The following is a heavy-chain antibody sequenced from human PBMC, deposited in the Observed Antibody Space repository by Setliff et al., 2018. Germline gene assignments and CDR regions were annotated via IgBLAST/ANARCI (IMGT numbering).Heavy chain of an antibody. CDR2: IKQDGSEK. V-gene: IGHV3-7*01. CDR3: ARTCSGSGCYAGLES. CDR1: GFSFSIFW. J-gene: IGHJ4*02. Sequence: PGGSLRLSCAGSGFSFSIFWMSWVRQAPGKGLEWVATIKQDGSEKFYVDSVQGRFTISRDNARNSVYLQMNSLRPGDTAVYYCARTCSGSGCYAGLESWGQGTPVTVSS. D-gene: IGHD2-15*01.